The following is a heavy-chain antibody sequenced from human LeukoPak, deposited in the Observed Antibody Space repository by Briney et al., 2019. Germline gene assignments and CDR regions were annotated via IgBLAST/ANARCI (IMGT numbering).Heavy chain of an antibody. CDR1: GFTFDDYG. CDR3: AKDRGYSGYDPRPYYYYMDV. J-gene: IGHJ6*03. D-gene: IGHD5-12*01. Sequence: GGSLRLSCAASGFTFDDYGMSWVRQAPGKGLEWVSGINWNGGSTGYADSVKGRFTISRDNAKNSLYLQMNSLRAEDTALYYCAKDRGYSGYDPRPYYYYMDVWGKGTTVTISS. V-gene: IGHV3-20*04. CDR2: INWNGGST.